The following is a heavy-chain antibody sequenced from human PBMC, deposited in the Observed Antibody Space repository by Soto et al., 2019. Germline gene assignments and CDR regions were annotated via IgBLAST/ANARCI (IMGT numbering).Heavy chain of an antibody. CDR1: GGSISSYY. Sequence: SETLSLTCTVSGGSISSYYWSWIRQPPGKGLEWIGYIHHSGSTNYNPSLKSRVTISVDTSKNQFSLKLSSVTAADTAVYYCARVAVTTPYFDYWGQGTLVTVSS. J-gene: IGHJ4*02. CDR3: ARVAVTTPYFDY. V-gene: IGHV4-59*01. D-gene: IGHD2-21*02. CDR2: IHHSGST.